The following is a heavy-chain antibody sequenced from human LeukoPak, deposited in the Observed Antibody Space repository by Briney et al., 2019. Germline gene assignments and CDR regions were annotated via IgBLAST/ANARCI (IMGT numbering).Heavy chain of an antibody. CDR2: ISYDGSNK. CDR1: GFTFSSYG. V-gene: IGHV3-30*18. J-gene: IGHJ4*02. Sequence: GRSLRLSCAASGFTFSSYGMHWVRQAPGKGLEWVAVISYDGSNKYYADSVKGRFTISRDNSKNTLYLQMNSLRAEDTAVYYCAKDRCGGDCYWEAYYFDYWGQGTLVTVSS. D-gene: IGHD2-21*02. CDR3: AKDRCGGDCYWEAYYFDY.